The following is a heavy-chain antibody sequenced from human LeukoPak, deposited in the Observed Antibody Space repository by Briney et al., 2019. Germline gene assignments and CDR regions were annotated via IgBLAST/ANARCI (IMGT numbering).Heavy chain of an antibody. CDR2: IISDGSST. CDR3: AREDVDITVATSGAFDI. J-gene: IGHJ3*02. D-gene: IGHD6-19*01. Sequence: PGGSLRLSCAASGFTFSTYWMHWVRQAPGKGLVWVSRIISDGSSTSYVDSVKGRFTISRDNAKNTLYLQMNSLRAEDTAIYYCAREDVDITVATSGAFDIWGQGTMVTVSS. V-gene: IGHV3-74*01. CDR1: GFTFSTYW.